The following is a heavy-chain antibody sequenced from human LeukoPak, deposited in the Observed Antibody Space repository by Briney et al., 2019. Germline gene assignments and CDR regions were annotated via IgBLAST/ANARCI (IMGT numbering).Heavy chain of an antibody. CDR3: ARWGSSFIFDY. Sequence: PGGSLRLSCAASGFTFSSCGMHWVRQAPGKGLEWVAVIWYDGSNKYYADSVKGRFTISRDNSKNTLYLQMNSLRAEDTAVYYCARWGSSFIFDYWGQGTLVTVSS. D-gene: IGHD6-13*01. V-gene: IGHV3-33*01. CDR1: GFTFSSCG. CDR2: IWYDGSNK. J-gene: IGHJ4*02.